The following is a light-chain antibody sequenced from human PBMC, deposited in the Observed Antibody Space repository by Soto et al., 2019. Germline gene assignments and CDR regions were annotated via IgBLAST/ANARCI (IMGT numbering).Light chain of an antibody. CDR3: QQSYSTPPN. V-gene: IGKV1-39*01. Sequence: IPMTQSPSSLSASVGDRVTLTCRTSRAINNYVNWYQHHPGRVPKLLISSASILQAGVPSRFSAGGSRTHFALTISNLQPEDVATYYCQQSYSTPPNFGQGTKLEI. J-gene: IGKJ2*01. CDR1: RAINNY. CDR2: SAS.